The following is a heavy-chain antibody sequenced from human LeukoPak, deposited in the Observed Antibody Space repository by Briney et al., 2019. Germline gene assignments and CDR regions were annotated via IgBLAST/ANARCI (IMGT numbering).Heavy chain of an antibody. D-gene: IGHD3-22*01. CDR2: ISAYNGNT. V-gene: IGHV1-18*01. CDR3: AKGNYYDGSGPNYYYYGMDV. Sequence: ASVKVSCKASGYTFTSYGITWVRQAPGQGLEWMGWISAYNGNTNYAQKLQGRVTMTTDTSTSTAYMELRSLRSDDTAVYYCAKGNYYDGSGPNYYYYGMDVWGQGITVTASS. CDR1: GYTFTSYG. J-gene: IGHJ6*02.